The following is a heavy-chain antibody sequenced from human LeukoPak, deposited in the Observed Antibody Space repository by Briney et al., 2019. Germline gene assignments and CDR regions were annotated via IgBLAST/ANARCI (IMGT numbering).Heavy chain of an antibody. V-gene: IGHV4-59*01. Sequence: SVTLSLTCTVSGGSISSYYWSWIRQPPGKGLEWIGHIYYSGSTNYNPSLKSRVTISVDTSKNQFSLKLSSVTAADTAVYYCARGDDTSFDPWGQGTLVTVSS. D-gene: IGHD3-9*01. CDR3: ARGDDTSFDP. CDR1: GGSISSYY. J-gene: IGHJ5*02. CDR2: IYYSGST.